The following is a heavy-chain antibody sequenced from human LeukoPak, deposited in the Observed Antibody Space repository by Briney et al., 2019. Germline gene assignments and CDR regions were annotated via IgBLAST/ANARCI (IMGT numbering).Heavy chain of an antibody. J-gene: IGHJ4*02. Sequence: PGGSLRLSCAGSGLSFSYYRMNWVRQAPGKGLEWLTFISPSGRSVSYADSVKGRFTIARDNAKKSLYLQMDSLRGEDTAIYYCTRDAGSDFWGQGTLVTVSS. D-gene: IGHD3-10*01. CDR3: TRDAGSDF. CDR2: ISPSGRSV. V-gene: IGHV3-48*03. CDR1: GLSFSYYR.